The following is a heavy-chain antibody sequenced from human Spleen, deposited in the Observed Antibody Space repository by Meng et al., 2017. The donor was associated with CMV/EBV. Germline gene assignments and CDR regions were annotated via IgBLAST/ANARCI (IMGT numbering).Heavy chain of an antibody. D-gene: IGHD3-16*01. V-gene: IGHV3-43*01. CDR1: GFTFDDYT. CDR2: ITWDGGRT. CDR3: ARDPIKGAPDHFDY. J-gene: IGHJ4*02. Sequence: GESLKISCATSGFTFDDYTLHWVRQVPGKGLEWVSLITWDGGRTDYADSVRGRFTISRDDSKNTLFLHTNSLRLDDTAVYYCARDPIKGAPDHFDYWGQGTLVTVSS.